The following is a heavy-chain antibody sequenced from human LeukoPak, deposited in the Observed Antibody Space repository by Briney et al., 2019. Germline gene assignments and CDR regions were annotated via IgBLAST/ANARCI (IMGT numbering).Heavy chain of an antibody. J-gene: IGHJ3*01. CDR1: GFSLSSSGVG. Sequence: SGPTLVKPTQILTLTCTFSGFSLSSSGVGVGWIRQPPGKALEWLALTYWDDDKRYSPSLKSRLTITKDTSKNQVVLTLTNMDPVDTGTYYCAHSGTVTSPHDAFDVWGQGTMVTVSS. V-gene: IGHV2-5*02. CDR3: AHSGTVTSPHDAFDV. CDR2: TYWDDDK. D-gene: IGHD4-17*01.